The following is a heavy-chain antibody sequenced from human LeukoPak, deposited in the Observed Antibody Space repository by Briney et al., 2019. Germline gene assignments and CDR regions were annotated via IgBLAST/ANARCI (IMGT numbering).Heavy chain of an antibody. CDR1: GYTFTDYY. CDR3: ARVSGNFNEYFQF. V-gene: IGHV1-46*01. J-gene: IGHJ1*01. CDR2: ISPTSDTT. Sequence: ASVKVSCKAFGYTFTDYYIHWVRQAPRQGLEWLGMISPTSDTTSYLQKFQGRVTMTRDTSTSTVHMELSSLRPEDTAVYYCARVSGNFNEYFQFWGQGILVTVSS. D-gene: IGHD2/OR15-2a*01.